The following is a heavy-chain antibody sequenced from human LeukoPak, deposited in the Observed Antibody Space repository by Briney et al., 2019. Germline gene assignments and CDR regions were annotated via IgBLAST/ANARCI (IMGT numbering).Heavy chain of an antibody. CDR2: IKEDGSEK. J-gene: IGHJ6*03. CDR1: GFTVSSNY. CDR3: ARDLVWFGEPKGHYNYMDV. V-gene: IGHV3-7*01. D-gene: IGHD3-10*01. Sequence: GGSLRLSCAASGFTVSSNYMSWVRQAPGKGLEWVADIKEDGSEKSYVDSVKGRFTISRDNAKNSPYLQMSTLRAEDTAVYYCARDLVWFGEPKGHYNYMDVWGKGTTVTVSS.